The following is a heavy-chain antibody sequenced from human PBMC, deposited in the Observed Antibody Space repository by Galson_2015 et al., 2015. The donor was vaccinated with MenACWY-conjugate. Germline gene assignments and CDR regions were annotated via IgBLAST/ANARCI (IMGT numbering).Heavy chain of an antibody. V-gene: IGHV1-69*04. CDR2: IIPVVDSA. CDR3: AKLYCIDGNCY. J-gene: IGHJ4*02. Sequence: SVKVSCKASGGSLSSYAINWVRQAPGQGLEWMGRIIPVVDSANYAQRFQGRLTITADKSTGTAYMQLSSLRPEDTAVYYCAKLYCIDGNCYWGQGTLVTVSS. CDR1: GGSLSSYA. D-gene: IGHD2-15*01.